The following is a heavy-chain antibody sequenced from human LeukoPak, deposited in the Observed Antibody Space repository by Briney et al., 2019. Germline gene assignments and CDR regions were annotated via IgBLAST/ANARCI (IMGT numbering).Heavy chain of an antibody. D-gene: IGHD5-12*01. CDR1: GGSISSHY. CDR2: IYYSGST. J-gene: IGHJ6*03. CDR3: ARELRLPYYYYYMDV. V-gene: IGHV4-59*11. Sequence: SETLSLTCTVSGGSISSHYWSWIRQPPGKGLEWIGYIYYSGSTNYNPSLKSRVTISVDTSKNQFSLKLSSVTAADTAVYYCARELRLPYYYYYMDVWGKGTTVTVSS.